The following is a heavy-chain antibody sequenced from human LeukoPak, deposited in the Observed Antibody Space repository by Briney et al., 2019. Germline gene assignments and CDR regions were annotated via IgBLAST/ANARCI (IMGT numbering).Heavy chain of an antibody. Sequence: GGSLRLSCAASGFIVSTKYMGWVRQSPGKGLEWVSVIYGGGNTYYAHSVKGRFTISRDNSKITLYLQMNSLRPEDTAVFYCAFQFGVATGLDYWGQGSLVTASS. CDR3: AFQFGVATGLDY. CDR2: IYGGGNT. J-gene: IGHJ4*02. CDR1: GFIVSTKY. D-gene: IGHD3-3*01. V-gene: IGHV3-66*02.